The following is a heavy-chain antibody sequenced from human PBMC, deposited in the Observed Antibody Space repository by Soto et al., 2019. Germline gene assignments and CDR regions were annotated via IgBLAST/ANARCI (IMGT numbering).Heavy chain of an antibody. Sequence: QLQLQESGPRLLRPSETLSLTCTVSGDSISSGSHYWAWIRQTPGKGLEWIGDIYYRGNTYYNPSLRGRVTISVDTSNSQFSLVLRSITAAYTAFSFCARRLSWSGYFASWGRGTLVAVSS. CDR1: GDSISSGSHY. J-gene: IGHJ4*02. CDR2: IYYRGNT. CDR3: ARRLSWSGYFAS. V-gene: IGHV4-39*01. D-gene: IGHD3-3*01.